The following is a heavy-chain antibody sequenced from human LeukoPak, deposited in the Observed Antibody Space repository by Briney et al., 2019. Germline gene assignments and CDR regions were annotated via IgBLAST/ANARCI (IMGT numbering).Heavy chain of an antibody. CDR3: AKQTSVTKDFDY. Sequence: GGPLRLSCAASGFSFDDYAMHWVRQAPGKGLEWVSGVSWNSGSIGYADSVKGRFTISRDNAKNSVYLQMNSLRAEDTAFYYCAKQTSVTKDFDYWGQGTLVTVSS. D-gene: IGHD4-17*01. CDR1: GFSFDDYA. CDR2: VSWNSGSI. J-gene: IGHJ4*02. V-gene: IGHV3-9*01.